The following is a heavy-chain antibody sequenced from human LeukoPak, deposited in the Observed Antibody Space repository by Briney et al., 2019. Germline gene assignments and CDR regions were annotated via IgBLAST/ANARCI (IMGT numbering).Heavy chain of an antibody. V-gene: IGHV3-23*01. D-gene: IGHD7-27*01. J-gene: IGHJ3*02. Sequence: PGGSLRLSCAASGFTFSSYAMSWVRQAPGKGLEWVSAISGSGGSTYYADSVKGRFTVSRDNSKNTLYLQMNSLRAEDTAVYYCAKDLGYWGWGDAFDIWGQGTMVTVSS. CDR2: ISGSGGST. CDR1: GFTFSSYA. CDR3: AKDLGYWGWGDAFDI.